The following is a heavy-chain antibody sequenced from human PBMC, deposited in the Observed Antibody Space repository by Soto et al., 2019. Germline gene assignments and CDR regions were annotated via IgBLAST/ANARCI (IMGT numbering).Heavy chain of an antibody. CDR1: GYTFSTYY. D-gene: IGHD4-4*01. CDR3: ARYDYNGYYFDY. CDR2: INPSSGST. J-gene: IGHJ4*02. V-gene: IGHV1-46*01. Sequence: QVQLVQSGAEVKKPGASVKVSCKASGYTFSTYYMHWVRQAPGQGYEWMGIINPSSGSTTYAQKCQGRVTMTRDTSTTTVYMELSSLKSEDTAVYYCARYDYNGYYFDYWGQGTLVTVSS.